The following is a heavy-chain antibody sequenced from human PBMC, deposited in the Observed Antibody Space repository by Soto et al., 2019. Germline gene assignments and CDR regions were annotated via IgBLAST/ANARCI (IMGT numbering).Heavy chain of an antibody. CDR2: IYYSGST. CDR1: GGSISRGDYC. V-gene: IGHV4-30-4*01. J-gene: IGHJ3*02. Sequence: SETLSLTCTVSGGSISRGDYCWSWIREPPGKGLEWIGYIYYSGSTYYNPSLKSRVTISVDTSKNQFSLKLSSVTAADTAVYYCARDGIVVENDAFDIWGQGTMVTVSS. D-gene: IGHD2-15*01. CDR3: ARDGIVVENDAFDI.